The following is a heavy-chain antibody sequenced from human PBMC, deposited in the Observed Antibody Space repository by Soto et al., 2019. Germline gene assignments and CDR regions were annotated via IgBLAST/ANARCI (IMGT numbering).Heavy chain of an antibody. CDR1: GGSISSGDYY. Sequence: PSETLSLTCTVSGGSISSGDYYWSWIRQPPGKSLEWIGYIYYSGSTYYNPSLKSRVTISVDTSKNQFSLKLSSVTAADTAVYYCVRAGDYYDSSGYSTYFAYWGQGTLVTVSS. V-gene: IGHV4-30-4*01. J-gene: IGHJ4*02. CDR3: VRAGDYYDSSGYSTYFAY. CDR2: IYYSGST. D-gene: IGHD3-22*01.